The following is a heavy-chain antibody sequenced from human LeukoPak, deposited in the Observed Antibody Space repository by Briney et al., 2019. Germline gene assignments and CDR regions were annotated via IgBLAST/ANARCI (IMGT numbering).Heavy chain of an antibody. CDR1: GFTFSSYS. J-gene: IGHJ4*02. Sequence: PGGSLRLSCAASGFTFSSYSMSWVRQAPGKGLEWVSSISSSSSYIYYADSVKGRFTISRDNAKNSLYLQMNSLRAEDTAVYYCSRDRGSSSSGDYWGQGTLVTVSS. CDR3: SRDRGSSSSGDY. D-gene: IGHD6-6*01. V-gene: IGHV3-21*01. CDR2: ISSSSSYI.